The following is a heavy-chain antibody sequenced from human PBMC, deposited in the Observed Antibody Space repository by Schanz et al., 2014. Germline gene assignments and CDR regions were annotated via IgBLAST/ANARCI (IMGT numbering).Heavy chain of an antibody. J-gene: IGHJ3*02. Sequence: EVQLLESGGGLVQPGGSLRLSCAASGFTFGDYAMTWVRQAPGKGLEWVSYVSRSTPDIYYADSVKGRFTMSRDNAKNSVFLQMNSLRAEDTAVYYCARDGYSVVVISTTESFDIWGQGTMVTVSP. CDR2: VSRSTPDI. V-gene: IGHV3-48*01. CDR1: GFTFGDYA. D-gene: IGHD2-21*01. CDR3: ARDGYSVVVISTTESFDI.